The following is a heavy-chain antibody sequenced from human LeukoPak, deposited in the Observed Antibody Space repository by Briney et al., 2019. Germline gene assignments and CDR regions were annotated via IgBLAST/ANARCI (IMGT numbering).Heavy chain of an antibody. CDR3: ASRNHYYDSSGYGY. D-gene: IGHD3-22*01. Sequence: GGSLRLSCAASGFTFSSYAMSWVRQAPGKGLEWVSAISGSGGNTYYADSVKGRFTISRDNSKNTLYLQMNSLRAEDTAVYYCASRNHYYDSSGYGYWGQGTLVTVSS. CDR1: GFTFSSYA. J-gene: IGHJ4*02. V-gene: IGHV3-23*01. CDR2: ISGSGGNT.